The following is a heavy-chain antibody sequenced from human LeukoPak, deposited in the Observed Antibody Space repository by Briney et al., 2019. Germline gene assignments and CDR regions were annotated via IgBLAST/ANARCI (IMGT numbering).Heavy chain of an antibody. CDR2: FDPEDGET. D-gene: IGHD5-18*01. V-gene: IGHV1-24*01. J-gene: IGHJ6*02. CDR3: ARASGYSYGYMGNYYYGMDV. CDR1: GYTLTELS. Sequence: ASVKVSCKVSGYTLTELSMHWVRQAPGKGLEWMGGFDPEDGETIYAQKFQGRVTMTEDTSTDTAYMELSSLRSEDTAVYYCARASGYSYGYMGNYYYGMDVWGQGTTVTVSS.